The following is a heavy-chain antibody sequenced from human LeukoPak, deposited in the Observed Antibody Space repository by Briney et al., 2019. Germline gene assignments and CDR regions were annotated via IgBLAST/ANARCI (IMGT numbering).Heavy chain of an antibody. CDR3: ASRGIGGNGHEY. CDR2: INHSGST. J-gene: IGHJ4*02. CDR1: GGSFSGYY. D-gene: IGHD3-16*01. V-gene: IGHV4-34*01. Sequence: PSETLSVTCAVYGGSFSGYYWSWIRQPPGKGLEWIGEINHSGSTNYNPSLKSRVTISVDTSKNQFSLKLSSVTAADTAVYYCASRGIGGNGHEYWGQGTLVTVSS.